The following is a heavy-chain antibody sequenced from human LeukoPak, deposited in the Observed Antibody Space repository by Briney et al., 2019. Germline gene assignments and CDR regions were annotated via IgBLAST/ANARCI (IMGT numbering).Heavy chain of an antibody. V-gene: IGHV4-38-2*01. J-gene: IGHJ4*02. D-gene: IGHD3-16*02. CDR2: IYHSGST. CDR1: GYSISSGYY. CDR3: ARHPRGITFGGVIVSFDY. Sequence: SETLSLTCAVSGYSISSGYYWGWIRQRPGEGLEWIGSIYHSGSTYYNPSLKSRVTISVDPSKNQFSLELSSVTAADTAVYYCARHPRGITFGGVIVSFDYWGQGTLVTVSS.